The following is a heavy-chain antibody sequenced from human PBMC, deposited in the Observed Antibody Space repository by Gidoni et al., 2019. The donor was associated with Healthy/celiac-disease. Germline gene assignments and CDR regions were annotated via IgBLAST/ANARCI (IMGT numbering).Heavy chain of an antibody. CDR3: AKARTMIVVSDY. CDR2: ISGSGGST. D-gene: IGHD3-22*01. V-gene: IGHV3-23*01. Sequence: SYAMSWVRQAPGKGLEWVSAISGSGGSTYYADSVKGRFTISRDNSKNTLYLQMNSLRAEDTAVYYCAKARTMIVVSDYWGQGTLVTVSS. CDR1: SYA. J-gene: IGHJ4*02.